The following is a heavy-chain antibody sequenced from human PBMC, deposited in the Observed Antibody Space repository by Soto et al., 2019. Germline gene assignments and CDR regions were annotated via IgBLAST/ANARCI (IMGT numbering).Heavy chain of an antibody. Sequence: GESLKISCKASGYSFSNFWISWVRQMPGKGLEWMGRIDPSDSYTNYSPSFQGHVTISADKSISTAYLQWSSLKASDTAMYFCARYSSDSSGFYFGFDYWGQGALVTVSS. V-gene: IGHV5-10-1*01. CDR1: GYSFSNFW. CDR2: IDPSDSYT. J-gene: IGHJ4*02. D-gene: IGHD3-22*01. CDR3: ARYSSDSSGFYFGFDY.